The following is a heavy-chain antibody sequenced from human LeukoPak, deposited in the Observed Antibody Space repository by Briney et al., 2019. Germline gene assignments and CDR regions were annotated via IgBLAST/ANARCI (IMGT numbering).Heavy chain of an antibody. D-gene: IGHD6-6*01. CDR3: ARVSIAARLRRSDFDY. CDR2: INHSGST. V-gene: IGHV4-34*01. Sequence: SETLSLTCAVYGGSFSGYYWSWIRQPPGKGLEWIGEINHSGSTNYSPSLKSRVTISVDTSKNQFSLKLSSVTAADTAVYYCARVSIAARLRRSDFDYWGQGTLVTVSS. CDR1: GGSFSGYY. J-gene: IGHJ4*02.